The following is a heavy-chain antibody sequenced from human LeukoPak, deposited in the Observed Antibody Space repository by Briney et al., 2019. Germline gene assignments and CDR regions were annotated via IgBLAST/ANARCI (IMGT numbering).Heavy chain of an antibody. CDR2: IYYSGST. V-gene: IGHV4-59*01. CDR1: GGSISSYY. Sequence: SETLSLTCTVSGGSISSYYWSWIRQPPGKGLEWIGYIYYSGSTNYNPPLKSRVTISVDTSKNQFSLKLSSVTAADTAVYYCARGYSSSWYNFMRFDPWGRGTLVTVSS. CDR3: ARGYSSSWYNFMRFDP. D-gene: IGHD6-13*01. J-gene: IGHJ5*02.